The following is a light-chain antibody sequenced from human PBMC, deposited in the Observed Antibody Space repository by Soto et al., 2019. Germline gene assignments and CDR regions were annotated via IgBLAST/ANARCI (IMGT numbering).Light chain of an antibody. CDR3: SARDDILSGVV. J-gene: IGLJ2*01. V-gene: IGLV1-47*01. CDR1: SSNIGSNH. Sequence: QAVVTQPPSASGTPGQRVTISCSGSSSNIGSNHVYWYQQFPGMAPKLLMYRSDQRPTGVPDRFSGSRSGTSASLAISGLRSHDEADYYCSARDDILSGVVFGGGTKLTVL. CDR2: RSD.